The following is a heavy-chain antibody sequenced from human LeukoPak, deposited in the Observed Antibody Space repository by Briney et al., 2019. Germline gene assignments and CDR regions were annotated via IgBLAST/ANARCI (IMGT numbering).Heavy chain of an antibody. D-gene: IGHD1-1*01. CDR1: GYTFTSYD. CDR3: ARGYSPTLRTTGNDY. Sequence: ASVKVSCKASGYTFTSYDINWVRQATGQGLEWMGWMNPYSGNTGYAQKFQGRVTMTRDTSINTAYLEFYSLRSEDTAVYYCARGYSPTLRTTGNDYWGQGTLVTVSS. V-gene: IGHV1-8*01. CDR2: MNPYSGNT. J-gene: IGHJ4*02.